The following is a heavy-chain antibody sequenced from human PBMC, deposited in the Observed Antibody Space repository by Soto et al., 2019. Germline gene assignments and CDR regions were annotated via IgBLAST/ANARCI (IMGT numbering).Heavy chain of an antibody. CDR1: GFTFSDYD. J-gene: IGHJ6*02. CDR2: ISSSGSTI. V-gene: IGHV3-11*01. D-gene: IGHD5-18*01. Sequence: QVQLVESGGGLVKPGGSLRLSCAASGFTFSDYDMSGIRQAPGKGLEWVSYISSSGSTIYNADSVKGRFTSSRDNDKNSRYLQMNSLRAEDTAVYYCARYSSRLFGYYSSGMDVWGQGTMVTVSS. CDR3: ARYSSRLFGYYSSGMDV.